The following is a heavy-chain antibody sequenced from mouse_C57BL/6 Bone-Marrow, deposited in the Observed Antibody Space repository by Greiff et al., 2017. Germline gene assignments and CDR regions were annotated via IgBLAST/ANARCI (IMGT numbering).Heavy chain of an antibody. V-gene: IGHV1-42*01. Sequence: DVQLVESGPELVKPGASVKISCKASGYSFTGYYMNWVKQSPEQSLEWIGEINPSTGGSTYNQKFKAKAPLTVDKSTSTAYMQLKSLTSEDSAVYYCARRSLRYGYFDVWGTGTTVTVSS. J-gene: IGHJ1*03. CDR1: GYSFTGYY. CDR3: ARRSLRYGYFDV. D-gene: IGHD1-1*01. CDR2: INPSTGGS.